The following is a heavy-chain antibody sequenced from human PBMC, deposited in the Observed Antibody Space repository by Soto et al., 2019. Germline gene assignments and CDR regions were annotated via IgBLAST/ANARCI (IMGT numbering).Heavy chain of an antibody. Sequence: LSETLSLTCAVYGESFSGYIWTWIRQTPGKGLQWIGQINHSGSAYYNPSLKSRVTISVDTSKNQFSLRLTSVTAADTAVYYCARTSTDGPLYYFDYWGQGTLVTVSS. D-gene: IGHD4-4*01. V-gene: IGHV4-34*01. CDR1: GESFSGYI. CDR3: ARTSTDGPLYYFDY. J-gene: IGHJ4*02. CDR2: INHSGSA.